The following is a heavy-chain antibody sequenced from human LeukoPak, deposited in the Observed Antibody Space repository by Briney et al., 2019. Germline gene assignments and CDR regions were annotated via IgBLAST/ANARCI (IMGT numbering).Heavy chain of an antibody. V-gene: IGHV4-34*01. Sequence: PSETLSLTCAVSGGSFSGYYWTWIRQPPGKGLEWIGGINHSGRTNYNPSLKSRVIISVDTSKNQFSLKLSSVTAADTAVYYCARPLGYCSDSRCPQSWFDPWGQGTLVTVSS. CDR2: INHSGRT. J-gene: IGHJ5*02. D-gene: IGHD2-15*01. CDR1: GGSFSGYY. CDR3: ARPLGYCSDSRCPQSWFDP.